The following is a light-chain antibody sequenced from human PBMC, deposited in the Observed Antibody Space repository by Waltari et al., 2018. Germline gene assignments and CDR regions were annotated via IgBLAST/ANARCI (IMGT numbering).Light chain of an antibody. V-gene: IGKV1-17*01. CDR3: LQYNTYPWT. Sequence: DIQMTQSPSSLSASVGDRVIITCRASQGIGNDLGWYQQKPGKVPQRLIYEASTLQSGVPSRFSGSGSGTEFTLTISSLQPEDFASCYCLQYNTYPWTFGQGTKVEVK. J-gene: IGKJ1*01. CDR1: QGIGND. CDR2: EAS.